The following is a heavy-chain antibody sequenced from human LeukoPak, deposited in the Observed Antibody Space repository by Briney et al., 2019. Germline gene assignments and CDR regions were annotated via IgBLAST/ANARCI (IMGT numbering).Heavy chain of an antibody. Sequence: GGSLRLSCVASGLPIADFAMHCVRQAPGKGLEWVSLISGDGVSTFYADSVKGRFSISRDNSKNSLYLEMNSLRTEDAAMYYCAKESGKIDYWGQGTLVAVSS. V-gene: IGHV3-43*02. J-gene: IGHJ4*02. CDR1: GLPIADFA. CDR3: AKESGKIDY. CDR2: ISGDGVST.